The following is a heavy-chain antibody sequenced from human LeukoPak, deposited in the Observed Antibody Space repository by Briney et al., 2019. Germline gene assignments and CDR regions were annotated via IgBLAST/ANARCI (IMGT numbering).Heavy chain of an antibody. CDR3: ARGLGYCSGGSCRNWFDP. D-gene: IGHD2-15*01. CDR2: ISSSSSYI. J-gene: IGHJ5*02. CDR1: GFTFSSYS. Sequence: PGGSLRLSCAASGFTFSSYSMNWVRQAPGKGLEWVSSISSSSSYIYYADSVKGRFTISRDNAKNSLCLQMNSLRAEDTAVYYCARGLGYCSGGSCRNWFDPWGQGTLVTVSS. V-gene: IGHV3-21*01.